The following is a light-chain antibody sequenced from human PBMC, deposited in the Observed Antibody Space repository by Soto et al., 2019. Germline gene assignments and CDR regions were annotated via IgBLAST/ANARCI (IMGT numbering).Light chain of an antibody. J-gene: IGKJ4*01. CDR1: QDISTY. CDR2: TAS. CDR3: QQLNSYPLT. V-gene: IGKV1-9*01. Sequence: IQLTQSPSSLLASVGDRVTITGRASQDISTYLAWYQQKLGKAPKLLIYTASTLQSGVPSRFRGSGSGTDFTLTISSLQPEDFATYYCQQLNSYPLTFGGGTKVDIK.